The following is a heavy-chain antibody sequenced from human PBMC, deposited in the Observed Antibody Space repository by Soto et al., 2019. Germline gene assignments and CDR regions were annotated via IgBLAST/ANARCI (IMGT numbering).Heavy chain of an antibody. J-gene: IGHJ6*02. CDR1: GDSITSGGYY. CDR3: ARRLYYDSSGFEGGGMDV. V-gene: IGHV4-31*03. CDR2: TYYTGNT. D-gene: IGHD3-22*01. Sequence: SETLSLTCTVSGDSITSGGYYWSWIRQHPGKGLEWIGYTYYTGNTYYNPSLRGRVEISVDTSKNQFSLKVNSVTAADTAVYYCARRLYYDSSGFEGGGMDVWGQGTTVTVSS.